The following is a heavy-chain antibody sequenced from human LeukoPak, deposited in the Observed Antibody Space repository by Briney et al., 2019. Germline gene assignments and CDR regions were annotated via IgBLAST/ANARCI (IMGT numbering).Heavy chain of an antibody. D-gene: IGHD6-13*01. CDR2: ISGSGGST. CDR3: AKDRPTVYSSSWLHFLDS. V-gene: IGHV3-23*01. Sequence: GGTLRPSCAASGFTFSSYGMIWVRQAPGKGLEWVSGISGSGGSTYVADSVKGRFTVSRDNSKNTLYLQMNSLRADDTAVYYCAKDRPTVYSSSWLHFLDSWGQGTLVTVSS. J-gene: IGHJ4*02. CDR1: GFTFSSYG.